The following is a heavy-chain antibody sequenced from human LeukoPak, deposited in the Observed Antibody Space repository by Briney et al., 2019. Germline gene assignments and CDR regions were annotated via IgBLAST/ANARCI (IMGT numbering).Heavy chain of an antibody. J-gene: IGHJ5*02. D-gene: IGHD2-8*02. CDR3: ARDGGYWWFDP. CDR1: GGSISSSSYY. Sequence: SETLSLTCTVSGGSISSSSYYWGGIRQPPGKGLEWIGSIYYSGSTYYNPSLKSRVTISVDTSKNQFSLKLSSVTAADTAVYYCARDGGYWWFDPWGQGTLVTVSS. V-gene: IGHV4-39*07. CDR2: IYYSGST.